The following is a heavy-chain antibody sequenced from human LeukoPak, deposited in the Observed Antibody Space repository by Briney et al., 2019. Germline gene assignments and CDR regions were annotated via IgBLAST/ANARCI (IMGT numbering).Heavy chain of an antibody. Sequence: SETLSLTCTVSGASISSGDYHWNWIRQPPGKGLEWIGFIHDSGSTYYNPSLKSRVSISRDMSKNQLSLMLSSVTAADTAVYYCARGFGAGNYYYGWFDPWGQGTLVSVSS. V-gene: IGHV4-30-4*01. CDR2: IHDSGST. D-gene: IGHD3-10*01. CDR1: GASISSGDYH. CDR3: ARGFGAGNYYYGWFDP. J-gene: IGHJ5*02.